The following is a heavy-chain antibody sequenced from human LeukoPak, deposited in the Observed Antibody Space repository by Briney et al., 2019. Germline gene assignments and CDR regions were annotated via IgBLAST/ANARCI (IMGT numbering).Heavy chain of an antibody. CDR2: IYYSGST. Sequence: SETLSLTCTVSGGSISSYYWSWIWQPPGKGLEWIGYIYYSGSTNYNPSLKSRVTISVDTSKNQFSLKLSSVTAADTAVYYCARVAPTYYYDSSGYFFDYWGQGTLVTVSS. J-gene: IGHJ4*02. CDR3: ARVAPTYYYDSSGYFFDY. CDR1: GGSISSYY. D-gene: IGHD3-22*01. V-gene: IGHV4-59*01.